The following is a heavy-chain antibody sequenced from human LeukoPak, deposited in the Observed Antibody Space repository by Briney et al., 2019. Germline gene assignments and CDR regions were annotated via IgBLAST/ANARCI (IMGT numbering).Heavy chain of an antibody. Sequence: ASVKVSCKAPGYTFTSYDINWVRQATGQGLEWMGWMNPNSGNTGYAQKSQGRVTMTRNTSLSTAYMELSSLRSEDTAVYYCARRKIKMATMDAYWGQGTLVTVSS. CDR3: ARRKIKMATMDAY. CDR2: MNPNSGNT. CDR1: GYTFTSYD. J-gene: IGHJ4*02. D-gene: IGHD5-24*01. V-gene: IGHV1-8*01.